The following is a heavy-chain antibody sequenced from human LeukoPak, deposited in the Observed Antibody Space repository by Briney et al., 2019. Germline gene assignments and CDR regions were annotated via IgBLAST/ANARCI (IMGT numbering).Heavy chain of an antibody. CDR3: ANDFGLRTFDY. V-gene: IGHV3-23*01. D-gene: IGHD3/OR15-3a*01. Sequence: GGSLRLSCAASGFTFSTYAMSWVRQAPGMGLECVSSIGGSGDSTFYADSAKGRFTMSRDNFKGTLYLQMNSLRGEDTAVYFCANDFGLRTFDYWGQGTLVTVSS. CDR2: IGGSGDST. J-gene: IGHJ4*02. CDR1: GFTFSTYA.